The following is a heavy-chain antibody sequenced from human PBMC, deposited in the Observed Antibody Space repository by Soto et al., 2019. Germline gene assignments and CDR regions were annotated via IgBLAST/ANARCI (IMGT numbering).Heavy chain of an antibody. D-gene: IGHD1-1*01. CDR2: IRGSGETT. V-gene: IGHV3-23*01. CDR1: GFTSSNYA. Sequence: GGSLRLSCAASGFTSSNYAMSWVRQSPGKGLEWLSSIRGSGETTYYADSVKGRVTISRDNDKNTLYLQINSLTAGDTAVYYCAKGGATTNIILDSWGPGTPVTVSS. CDR3: AKGGATTNIILDS. J-gene: IGHJ4*02.